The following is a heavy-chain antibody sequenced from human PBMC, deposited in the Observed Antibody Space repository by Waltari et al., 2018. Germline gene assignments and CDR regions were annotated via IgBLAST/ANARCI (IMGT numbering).Heavy chain of an antibody. V-gene: IGHV4-59*08. J-gene: IGHJ4*02. Sequence: WSGSRQSPGKELGWIGYIFYTGSNHYNPSLKSRVSISLETSENQFSLRLRAVTAADTAVYYCARLSDSGQHTDFDHWGQGTQVTVTS. CDR3: ARLSDSGQHTDFDH. CDR2: IFYTGSN. D-gene: IGHD2-21*01.